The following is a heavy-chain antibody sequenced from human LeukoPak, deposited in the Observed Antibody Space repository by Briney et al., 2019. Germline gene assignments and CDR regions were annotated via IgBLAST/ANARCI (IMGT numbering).Heavy chain of an antibody. CDR1: GFTFSNYG. Sequence: GGSLRLSCAASGFTFSNYGMHWVRQAPGKGLEWVAVVRYDGRDKDYADSVKGRFTISRDNSENTLYLQMNSLRDEDTAVYFCARRWFNAFDIWGQGTMVTVSS. CDR3: ARRWFNAFDI. CDR2: VRYDGRDK. D-gene: IGHD3-9*01. V-gene: IGHV3-33*01. J-gene: IGHJ3*02.